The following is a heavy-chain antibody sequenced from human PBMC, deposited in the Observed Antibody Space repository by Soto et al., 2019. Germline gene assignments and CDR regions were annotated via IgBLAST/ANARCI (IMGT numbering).Heavy chain of an antibody. D-gene: IGHD2-8*01. CDR2: IYPGDSDT. CDR1: GYSFTSYW. CDR3: ATVAQYCTNGVCFDEYYGMDV. J-gene: IGHJ6*02. Sequence: GESLKISCKGSGYSFTSYWIGWVRQMPGKGLEWMGIIYPGDSDTRYSPSFQGQVTISADKSISTAYLQWSSLKASDTAMYYCATVAQYCTNGVCFDEYYGMDVWGQGTTVTVSS. V-gene: IGHV5-51*01.